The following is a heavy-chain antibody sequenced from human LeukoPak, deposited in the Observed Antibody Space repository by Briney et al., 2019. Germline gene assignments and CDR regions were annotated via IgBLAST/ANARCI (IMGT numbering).Heavy chain of an antibody. CDR3: ARDAPDVEMATINYFDY. V-gene: IGHV3-21*01. CDR2: ISSSSSYI. D-gene: IGHD5-24*01. J-gene: IGHJ4*02. CDR1: GFTFNNYA. Sequence: GGSLRLSCAASGFTFNNYAMTWVRQAPGQGLEWVSSISSSSSYIYYADSVKGRFTISRDNAKNSLYLQMNSLRAEDTAVYYCARDAPDVEMATINYFDYWGQGTLVTVSS.